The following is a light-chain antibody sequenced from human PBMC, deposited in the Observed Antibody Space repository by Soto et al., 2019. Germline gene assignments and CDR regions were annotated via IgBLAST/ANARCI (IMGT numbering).Light chain of an antibody. V-gene: IGLV2-14*01. CDR1: SSDVGAYDY. Sequence: QSVLTQPASVSGSPGQSITISCTGTSSDVGAYDYDSWYQQHPGKAPKFMLYEVSNRPSGLSNRFSGSKSGNTASLTISGLQAEDEADYYCSSYTTSNTWVFGGGTKLTVL. J-gene: IGLJ3*02. CDR2: EVS. CDR3: SSYTTSNTWV.